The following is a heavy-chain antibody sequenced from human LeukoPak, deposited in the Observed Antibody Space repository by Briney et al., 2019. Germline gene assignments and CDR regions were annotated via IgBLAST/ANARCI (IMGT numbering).Heavy chain of an antibody. J-gene: IGHJ4*02. Sequence: GASVKVSCKASGYTFTGYYINWVRQAPGQGLEWMGWINPTTGGTNYAQKFQGRVTMTRDTSISTAYMELSSLRSDDTAVYYCAKNTAIDNYWGQGTLVTVSS. CDR2: INPTTGGT. D-gene: IGHD5-18*01. CDR1: GYTFTGYY. V-gene: IGHV1-2*02. CDR3: AKNTAIDNY.